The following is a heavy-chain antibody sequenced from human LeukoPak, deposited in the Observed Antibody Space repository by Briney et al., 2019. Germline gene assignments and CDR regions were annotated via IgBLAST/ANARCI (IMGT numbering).Heavy chain of an antibody. Sequence: GESLKISCKGSGYSFSTYWIGWVRQMPGKGLEWMGIIYPGDSDTRYSPSFQGQVTISADKSISTAYLQWSSLKASDTAMYYCARSLSSWYRGWFDPWGQGTLVTVSS. V-gene: IGHV5-51*01. CDR3: ARSLSSWYRGWFDP. J-gene: IGHJ5*02. CDR2: IYPGDSDT. D-gene: IGHD6-13*01. CDR1: GYSFSTYW.